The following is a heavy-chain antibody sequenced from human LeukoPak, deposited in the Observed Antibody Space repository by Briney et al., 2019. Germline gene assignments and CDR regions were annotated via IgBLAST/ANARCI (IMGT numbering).Heavy chain of an antibody. D-gene: IGHD3-3*01. CDR1: GGSISSGGYY. CDR2: IYYSGST. J-gene: IGHJ6*02. Sequence: SQTLSLTCTVSGGSISSGGYYWSWIRQHPGKGLEWIGYIYYSGSTYYNPSLKSRVTISVDTSKNQFSLKLSSVTAADTAVYXXXXAQYYDFWSGYYGLDYGMDVWGQGTTVTVSS. V-gene: IGHV4-31*03. CDR3: XXAQYYDFWSGYYGLDYGMDV.